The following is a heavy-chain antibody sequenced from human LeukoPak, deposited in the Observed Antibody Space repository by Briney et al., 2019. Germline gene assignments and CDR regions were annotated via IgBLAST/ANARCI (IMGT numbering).Heavy chain of an antibody. CDR3: ARAIQGTTADGFDI. D-gene: IGHD4-17*01. V-gene: IGHV1-18*04. Sequence: GESLKISCKGSGYSFTSYWIGWVRQAPGQGLEWMGWISANNGNTNYAQKFEGRVTMTTDTSTRTVYMELRSLRSDDTAVYYCARAIQGTTADGFDIWGQGTMVTVSS. CDR2: ISANNGNT. J-gene: IGHJ3*02. CDR1: GYSFTSYW.